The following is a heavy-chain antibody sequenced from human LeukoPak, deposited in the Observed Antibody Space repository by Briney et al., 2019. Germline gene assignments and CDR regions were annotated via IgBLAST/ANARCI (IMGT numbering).Heavy chain of an antibody. J-gene: IGHJ4*02. D-gene: IGHD1-26*01. CDR2: INANSGGT. CDR3: ARDVRSTPNWEFDY. CDR1: GYTFADYF. V-gene: IGHV1-2*06. Sequence: GASVKVSCKTSGYTFADYFIHWVRQAPGQGLEWMGRINANSGGTEYQQKFQGRATMTRDTSISTAYVEVNWLISDDTAIYYCARDVRSTPNWEFDYWGQGTLVTVSS.